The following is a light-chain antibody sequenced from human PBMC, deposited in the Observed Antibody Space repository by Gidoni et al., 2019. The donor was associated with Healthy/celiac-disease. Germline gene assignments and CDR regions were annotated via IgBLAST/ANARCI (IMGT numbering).Light chain of an antibody. V-gene: IGLV2-14*01. CDR3: SSYTSSSTLAV. CDR1: SSDVGGYNY. J-gene: IGLJ3*02. CDR2: EVS. Sequence: QSALTQPASVSGSPGPSITISCTGTSSDVGGYNYVSWYQQHPGKAPKLMIYEVSNRPSGVPDRFSGSKSGNTASLTISGLQAEDEADYYCSSYTSSSTLAVFGGGTKLTVL.